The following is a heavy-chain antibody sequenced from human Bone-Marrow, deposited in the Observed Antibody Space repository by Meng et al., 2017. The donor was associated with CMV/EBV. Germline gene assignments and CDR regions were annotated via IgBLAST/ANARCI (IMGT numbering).Heavy chain of an antibody. CDR3: AREANYYDTPYGMDV. Sequence: GESLKISCAASGFTFSSYVMHWVRQAPGKGLEWVAFIRFDGSNRYYADSVKGRFTISRDNAKNSLYLQMNSLRAEDTAVYYCAREANYYDTPYGMDVWGQGTTVTVSS. D-gene: IGHD3-22*01. CDR2: IRFDGSNR. J-gene: IGHJ6*02. CDR1: GFTFSSYV. V-gene: IGHV3-30*02.